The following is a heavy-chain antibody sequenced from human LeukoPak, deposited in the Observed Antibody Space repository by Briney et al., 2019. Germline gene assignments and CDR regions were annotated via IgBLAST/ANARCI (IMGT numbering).Heavy chain of an antibody. V-gene: IGHV3-23*01. CDR2: MSGSGDII. Sequence: PGGSLRLSCAASGFTFSSYAMTWVRQAPRKGLEGGSTMSGSGDIIYYADSVKGRFTISRDNPKNTLYLQMNSLRAEDTAVYYCAKGRVGHSPGYYYGNDAFDIWGQGTMVTVSS. J-gene: IGHJ3*02. CDR3: AKGRVGHSPGYYYGNDAFDI. CDR1: GFTFSSYA. D-gene: IGHD3-22*01.